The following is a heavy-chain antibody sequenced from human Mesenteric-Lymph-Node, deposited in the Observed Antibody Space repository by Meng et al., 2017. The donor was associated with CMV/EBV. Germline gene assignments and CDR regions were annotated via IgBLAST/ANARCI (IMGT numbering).Heavy chain of an antibody. CDR1: GYTLTHCS. J-gene: IGHJ4*02. V-gene: IGHV1-68*02. Sequence: GESLKISCKASGYTLTHCSLHWLQQAPGQGLERVRWITLYNGNISYVKKLQNRVTITRDMSLRTAYIELSSLRSEDSAVYYWARFLTSFKSWGLGGGQGTLVTVSS. CDR2: ITLYNGNI. CDR3: ARFLTSFKSWGLG. D-gene: IGHD3-16*01.